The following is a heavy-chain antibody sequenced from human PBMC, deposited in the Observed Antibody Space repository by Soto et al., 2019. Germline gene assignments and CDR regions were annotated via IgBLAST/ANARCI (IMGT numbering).Heavy chain of an antibody. J-gene: IGHJ5*02. D-gene: IGHD3-10*01. CDR3: ARSGSYYPARNGFGP. V-gene: IGHV1-18*01. CDR1: GYTFTSYG. CDR2: ISGFNDDT. Sequence: QLVQSGVEMKNPGASVKVSCKASGYTFTSYGISWVRQAPGQGLEWMGWISGFNDDTNHAQKFQGRVTVTKDTSTSTAYMELRSLKSDDTAMYYCARSGSYYPARNGFGPWGQGTLVIVSS.